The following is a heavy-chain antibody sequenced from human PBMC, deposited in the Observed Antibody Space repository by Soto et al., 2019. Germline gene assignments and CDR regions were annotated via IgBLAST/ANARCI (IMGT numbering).Heavy chain of an antibody. V-gene: IGHV1-69*12. CDR3: ARVPIREVTATWGAFDY. CDR2: IIPIFGTA. J-gene: IGHJ4*02. D-gene: IGHD2-21*02. CDR1: GGTFSSYA. Sequence: QVQLVQSGAEVKKPGSSVKVSCKASGGTFSSYAISWVRQAPGQGLEWMGGIIPIFGTANYAQKFQGRVTVTADESTSTAHMELSSRRSEDTAVYYGARVPIREVTATWGAFDYWGQGTLVTVSS.